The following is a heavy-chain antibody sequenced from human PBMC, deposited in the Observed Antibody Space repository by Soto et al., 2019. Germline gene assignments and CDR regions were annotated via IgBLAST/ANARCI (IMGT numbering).Heavy chain of an antibody. CDR1: GVSISSGGYY. Sequence: QVQLQESGPGLVKPSQTLSLTCTVSGVSISSGGYYWTWIRQHPQKGLEWIGHIYYSGSTYYNPSLKSRVTVSVDTSKNQFSLKLSSVTAADTAVYYCAREYYYDSSGFDCWGQGTLVTVSS. CDR3: AREYYYDSSGFDC. J-gene: IGHJ4*02. CDR2: IYYSGST. D-gene: IGHD3-22*01. V-gene: IGHV4-31*03.